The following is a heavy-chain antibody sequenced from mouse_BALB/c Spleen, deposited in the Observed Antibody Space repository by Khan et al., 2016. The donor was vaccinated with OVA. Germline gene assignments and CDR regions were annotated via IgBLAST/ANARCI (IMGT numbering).Heavy chain of an antibody. V-gene: IGHV1-4*01. Sequence: QIQLVQSGAELARPGASVKMSCKASGYTFTSYTMHWVRQRPGQAPEWIGHINPSNNYTNYNQNFKDKATLIVDKSSSTAYMQLSSLTSEDSAVYYCTRDRIDYWGQGTTLTGSS. CDR3: TRDRIDY. CDR2: INPSNNYT. J-gene: IGHJ2*01. CDR1: GYTFTSYT.